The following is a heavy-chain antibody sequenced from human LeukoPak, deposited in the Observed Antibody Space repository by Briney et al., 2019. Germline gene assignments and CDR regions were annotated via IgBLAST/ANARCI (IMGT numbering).Heavy chain of an antibody. CDR1: GGSFSGYY. CDR3: ARGAWGVVVPAAPYYFDY. Sequence: PSETLSLTCAVYGGSFSGYYWSWIRQPPGKRLEWIGEINHSGSTNYNPSLKSRVTISVDTSKNQFSLKLSSVTAADTAVYYCARGAWGVVVPAAPYYFDYWGQGTLVTVSS. CDR2: INHSGST. V-gene: IGHV4-34*01. J-gene: IGHJ4*02. D-gene: IGHD2-2*01.